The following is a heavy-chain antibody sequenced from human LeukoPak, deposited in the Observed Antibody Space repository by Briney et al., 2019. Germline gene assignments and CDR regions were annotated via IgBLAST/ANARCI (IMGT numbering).Heavy chain of an antibody. CDR1: GFTFSSYA. CDR2: ISGSGGST. J-gene: IGHJ4*02. CDR3: ANPHYYDSSGYYYAY. D-gene: IGHD3-22*01. V-gene: IGHV3-23*01. Sequence: PGGSLRLSCAASGFTFSSYAMSWVRQAPGKGLEWVSAISGSGGSTYYADSVKGRFTISRDNSKNTLYLQMNSLRAEDTAVYYCANPHYYDSSGYYYAYWGQGTLVTVSS.